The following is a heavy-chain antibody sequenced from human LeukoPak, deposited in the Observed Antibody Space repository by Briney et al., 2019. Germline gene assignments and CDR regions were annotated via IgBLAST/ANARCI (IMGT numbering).Heavy chain of an antibody. CDR1: GGSFSGYY. CDR3: ARGRRHTSYYYYMDV. J-gene: IGHJ6*03. Sequence: PSETLSLTCAVYGGSFSGYYWSWIRQPPGKGLEWIGEINHSGSTNYNPSLKSRVTISVDTSKNQFSLKLSSVTAADTAVYYCARGRRHTSYYYYMDVWGKGTTVTVSS. CDR2: INHSGST. V-gene: IGHV4-34*01.